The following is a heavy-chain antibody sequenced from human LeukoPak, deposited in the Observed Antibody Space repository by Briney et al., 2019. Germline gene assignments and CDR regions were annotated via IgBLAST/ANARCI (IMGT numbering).Heavy chain of an antibody. D-gene: IGHD3-10*01. Sequence: KPSETLSLTCAVYGGSFSGHYWSWIRQPPGKGLEWSGEINHSGSTNYNPPLKSRVTISVDTSKNQFSLELGSVTAADTAVYYCAGPLHFYGSGSRPRAIDYWGQGTLVTVSS. J-gene: IGHJ4*02. CDR1: GGSFSGHY. CDR3: AGPLHFYGSGSRPRAIDY. CDR2: INHSGST. V-gene: IGHV4-34*01.